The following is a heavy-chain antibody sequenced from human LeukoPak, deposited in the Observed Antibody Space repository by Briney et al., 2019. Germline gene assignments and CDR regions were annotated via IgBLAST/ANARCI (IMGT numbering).Heavy chain of an antibody. CDR2: ISSSSSYI. CDR3: ARDTLTGYSSSWYGGGFDY. Sequence: PGGSLRLSCAASGFTFSSYSMNWVRQAPGKGLEWVSSISSSSSYIYYADSVKGRFTISRDNAKNSLYLQMNSLRAEDTAVYYCARDTLTGYSSSWYGGGFDYWGQGTLVTVSS. V-gene: IGHV3-21*01. J-gene: IGHJ4*02. CDR1: GFTFSSYS. D-gene: IGHD6-13*01.